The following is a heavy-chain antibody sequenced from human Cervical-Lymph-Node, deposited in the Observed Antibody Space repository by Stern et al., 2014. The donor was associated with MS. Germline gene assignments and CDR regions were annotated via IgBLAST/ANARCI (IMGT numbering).Heavy chain of an antibody. Sequence: QVTLKESGPVLVKPTETLTLTCTVSGFSLTNARMGVSWIRQPPGKALEWLAPISSNDEKFYSTSLQSRLTISKDTSISQVVLTMTNMDPVDTATYYCARSTTGFFGDYGDYNFDYWGQGTLVTVSS. CDR1: GFSLTNARMG. D-gene: IGHD4-17*01. J-gene: IGHJ4*02. CDR2: ISSNDEK. CDR3: ARSTTGFFGDYGDYNFDY. V-gene: IGHV2-26*01.